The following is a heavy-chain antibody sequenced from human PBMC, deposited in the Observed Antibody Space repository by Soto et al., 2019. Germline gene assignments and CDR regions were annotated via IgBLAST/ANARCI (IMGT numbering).Heavy chain of an antibody. CDR2: ITQDGSEK. D-gene: IGHD1-26*01. Sequence: VQLVESGGGLVRPGGSLRLSCAASGFTFSTYCMSWVRQAPGKGLEWVANITQDGSEKYFVDSVKGRFTISRDNAENSLYLQMNSLRAEDTAVYYCTRGGCNSETYDCFDHWGQGTLVTVSS. CDR1: GFTFSTYC. CDR3: TRGGCNSETYDCFDH. V-gene: IGHV3-7*01. J-gene: IGHJ4*02.